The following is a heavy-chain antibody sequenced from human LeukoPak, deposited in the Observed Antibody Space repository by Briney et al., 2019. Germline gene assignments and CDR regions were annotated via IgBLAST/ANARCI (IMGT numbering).Heavy chain of an antibody. Sequence: GGSLRLSCAASGFTFSSYGMHWVRQAPGKGLEWVAVISYDGSNKYYADSVKGRFTISRDNSKNTLYLQMNSLRAEDTAVYYCAKEMGYYYDSSGYQTPAFDYWGQGTLVTVSS. V-gene: IGHV3-30*18. CDR2: ISYDGSNK. J-gene: IGHJ4*02. CDR1: GFTFSSYG. D-gene: IGHD3-22*01. CDR3: AKEMGYYYDSSGYQTPAFDY.